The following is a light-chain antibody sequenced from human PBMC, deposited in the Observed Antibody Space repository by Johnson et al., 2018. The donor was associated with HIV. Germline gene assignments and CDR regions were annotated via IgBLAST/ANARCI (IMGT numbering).Light chain of an antibody. CDR2: DNN. Sequence: QSVLTQPPSVSAAPGQKVTISCSGSSSNIGNNYVSWYQQLPGTAPKVLIHDNNKRPSGIPDRFSGSKSGTSATLGITGLQTGDEADYYCGAWDSSLSAHYVFGTGTKVTVL. V-gene: IGLV1-51*01. CDR1: SSNIGNNY. J-gene: IGLJ1*01. CDR3: GAWDSSLSAHYV.